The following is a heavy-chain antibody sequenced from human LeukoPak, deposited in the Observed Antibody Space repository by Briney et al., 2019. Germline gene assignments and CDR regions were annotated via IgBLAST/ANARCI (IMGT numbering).Heavy chain of an antibody. D-gene: IGHD4-17*01. J-gene: IGHJ4*02. CDR1: GFTFSSCG. CDR2: IWYDGSNK. Sequence: GRSLRLSCAASGFTFSSCGMHWVRQAPGKGLEWVAVIWYDGSNKYYADSVKGRFTTSRDNSKNTLYLQMNSLRAEDTAVYSCAREAVTTPSFDYWGQGTLVTVSS. CDR3: AREAVTTPSFDY. V-gene: IGHV3-33*01.